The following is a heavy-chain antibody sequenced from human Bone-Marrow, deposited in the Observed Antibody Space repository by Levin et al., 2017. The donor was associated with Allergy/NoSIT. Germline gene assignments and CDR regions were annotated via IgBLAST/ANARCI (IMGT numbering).Heavy chain of an antibody. CDR1: DASISSSNW. CDR3: ARRNVLAPGEDWFDP. CDR2: IYHSGST. Sequence: SETLSLTCGVSDASISSSNWWTWVRPPPGKGLEWIGEIYHSGSTNYNPSLKSRVTISVEKSKNQFSLKLSSVTAADTAVYYCARRNVLAPGEDWFDPWGQGILVTVSS. J-gene: IGHJ5*02. V-gene: IGHV4-4*02. D-gene: IGHD7-27*01.